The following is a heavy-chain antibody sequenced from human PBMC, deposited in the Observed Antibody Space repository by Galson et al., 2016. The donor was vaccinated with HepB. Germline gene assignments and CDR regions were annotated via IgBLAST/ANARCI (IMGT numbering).Heavy chain of an antibody. CDR3: AHTLARYDILTGFWKGWFDP. J-gene: IGHJ5*02. D-gene: IGHD3-9*01. CDR1: GFSLSTSGVG. Sequence: PALVKPTQTLTLTCSVSGFSLSTSGVGVGCIRQRPGKALEDRALVYWDDETCYTPALNSSRAITKDTSTNQVVLTITNMDPADTGTYYCAHTLARYDILTGFWKGWFDPWGQGTLVTVSP. CDR2: VYWDDET. V-gene: IGHV2-5*02.